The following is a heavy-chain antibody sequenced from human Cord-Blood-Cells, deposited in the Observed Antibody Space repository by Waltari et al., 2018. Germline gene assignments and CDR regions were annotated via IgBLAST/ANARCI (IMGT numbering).Heavy chain of an antibody. Sequence: QVQLQQWGAGLLKPSETLSLTCAVYGGSFSGYYWSWIRQPPGKGLAWIGEINHSGSTNYNPSLKSRVTISVDTSKNQFSLKLSSVTAADTAVYYCARVLYYGSGSYYYYYYYYGMDVWGQGTTVTVSS. D-gene: IGHD3-10*01. V-gene: IGHV4-34*01. CDR1: GGSFSGYY. J-gene: IGHJ6*02. CDR3: ARVLYYGSGSYYYYYYYYGMDV. CDR2: INHSGST.